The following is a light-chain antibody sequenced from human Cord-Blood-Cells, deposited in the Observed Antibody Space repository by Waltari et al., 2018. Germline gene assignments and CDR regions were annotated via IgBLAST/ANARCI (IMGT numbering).Light chain of an antibody. CDR2: GAS. Sequence: EIVLTQSPGTLSLSPGARATLSCRASQSVSSSYLAWYQQKPGQAPRLLIFGASSRAPGIPDSVSGGGSGTDFTLTISRLEPEVFAVYYCQQYGSSPPYSFGQGTKLEIK. CDR1: QSVSSSY. CDR3: QQYGSSPPYS. J-gene: IGKJ2*03. V-gene: IGKV3-20*01.